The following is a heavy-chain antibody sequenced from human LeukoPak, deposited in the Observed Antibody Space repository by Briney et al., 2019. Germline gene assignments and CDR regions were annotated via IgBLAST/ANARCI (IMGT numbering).Heavy chain of an antibody. CDR3: ARGPYYYDSSGYQGEIDP. J-gene: IGHJ5*02. D-gene: IGHD3-22*01. V-gene: IGHV4-59*01. CDR1: GGSISSYY. CDR2: IYYSGST. Sequence: PSETLSLTCTVSGGSISSYYWSWIRQPPGKGLEWIGYIYYSGSTNYNPSLKSRVTISVDTSKNQFSLKLSSVTAAVTAVYCCARGPYYYDSSGYQGEIDPWGQGTLVTVSS.